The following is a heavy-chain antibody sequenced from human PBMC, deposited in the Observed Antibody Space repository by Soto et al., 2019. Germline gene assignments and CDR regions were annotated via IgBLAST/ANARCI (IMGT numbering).Heavy chain of an antibody. CDR2: ISGSGGST. CDR3: AKVVGVGYYGSGSYYFDY. Sequence: GGSLRLSCAASGFTFSSYAMSWVRQAPGKGLEWVSAISGSGGSTYYADSVKGRFTISRDNSKNTLYLQMNSLRAEDTAVYYCAKVVGVGYYGSGSYYFDYWGQGTLVTVSS. CDR1: GFTFSSYA. V-gene: IGHV3-23*01. D-gene: IGHD3-10*01. J-gene: IGHJ4*02.